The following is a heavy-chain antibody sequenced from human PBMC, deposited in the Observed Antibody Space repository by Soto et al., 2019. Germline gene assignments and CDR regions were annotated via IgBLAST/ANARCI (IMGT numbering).Heavy chain of an antibody. Sequence: QVQLVQSGAEVKKPGASVKVSCKASGYTFTSYDSNWVRQATGQGLEWIGWMSPKTGNTGYAQNFQGRVTMTRNPSISTAYMELSSLTSEDTAVYYCARGPPDWGFDFWGQGTLVPVSS. D-gene: IGHD7-27*01. V-gene: IGHV1-8*01. J-gene: IGHJ4*02. CDR3: ARGPPDWGFDF. CDR1: GYTFTSYD. CDR2: MSPKTGNT.